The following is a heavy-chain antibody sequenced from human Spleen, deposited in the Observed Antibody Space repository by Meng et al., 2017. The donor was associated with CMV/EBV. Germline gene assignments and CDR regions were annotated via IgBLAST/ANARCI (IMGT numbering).Heavy chain of an antibody. V-gene: IGHV1-2*02. D-gene: IGHD2-2*01. J-gene: IGHJ5*02. Sequence: KASGYTCTGYYRHWVRQAPGQGLEWMGWINPNSGGTNYAQKFQGRVTVTRDTSISTVYIELRRLRSDDTAVYYCARDEYALTNWFDPWGQGTLVTVSS. CDR2: INPNSGGT. CDR3: ARDEYALTNWFDP. CDR1: GYTCTGYY.